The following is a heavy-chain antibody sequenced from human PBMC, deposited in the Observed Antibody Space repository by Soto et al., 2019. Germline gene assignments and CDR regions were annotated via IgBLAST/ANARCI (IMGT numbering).Heavy chain of an antibody. Sequence: EVQLVESGGGLVKPGGSLRLSCAASGFTFSNAWMNWVRQAPGKGLEWVGRIKSKTDGGTTDYAAPVKGRFTISRADSKTTLYLQMNSLKTEDTAVYYCTTAGGGYCSGGSCQGWGQGTLVTVSS. CDR2: IKSKTDGGTT. CDR1: GFTFSNAW. D-gene: IGHD2-15*01. V-gene: IGHV3-15*07. CDR3: TTAGGGYCSGGSCQG. J-gene: IGHJ4*02.